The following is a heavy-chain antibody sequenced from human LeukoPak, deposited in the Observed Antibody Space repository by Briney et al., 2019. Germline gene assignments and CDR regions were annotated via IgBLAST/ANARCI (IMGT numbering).Heavy chain of an antibody. D-gene: IGHD3-3*01. V-gene: IGHV4-4*02. J-gene: IGHJ4*02. CDR3: ARGAEYYAIWRGYAGYSDY. CDR1: GGSISSSNW. Sequence: PSETLSLTCAVSGGSISSSNWWSWVRQPPGKGLEWIGEIYHRGSTYYNPSLRSRVTISLDRSKKKFSLKLTSVTAADTAVYFCARGAEYYAIWRGYAGYSDYWGQGISVTVSS. CDR2: IYHRGST.